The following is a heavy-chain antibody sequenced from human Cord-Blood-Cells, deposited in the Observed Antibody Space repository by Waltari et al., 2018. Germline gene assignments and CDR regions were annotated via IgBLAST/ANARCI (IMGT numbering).Heavy chain of an antibody. V-gene: IGHV4-34*01. D-gene: IGHD1-26*01. CDR1: GGSFSGYS. CDR3: ARSRGAAEPDAFDI. J-gene: IGHJ3*02. Sequence: QVQLQQWGAGLLKPSETLSLTCAVYGGSFSGYSWSWIRQPPGKGLEWIGEINHSGRPNYNPSLKSRVTISVDTSKNQFSLKLSSVTAADTAVYYCARSRGAAEPDAFDIWGQGTMVTVSS. CDR2: INHSGRP.